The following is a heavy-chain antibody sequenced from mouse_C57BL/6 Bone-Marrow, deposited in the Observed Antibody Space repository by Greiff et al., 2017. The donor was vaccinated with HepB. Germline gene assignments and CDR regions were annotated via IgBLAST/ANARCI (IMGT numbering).Heavy chain of an antibody. CDR1: GFTFSSYT. Sequence: EVKVEESGGGLVKPGGSLKLSCAASGFTFSSYTMSWVRQTPEKRLEWVATISGGGGNTYYPDSVKGRFTISRDNAKNTLYLQMSSLRSEDTALYYCARHENYGRRRYFDVWGTGTTVTVSS. D-gene: IGHD1-1*01. CDR3: ARHENYGRRRYFDV. CDR2: ISGGGGNT. J-gene: IGHJ1*03. V-gene: IGHV5-9*01.